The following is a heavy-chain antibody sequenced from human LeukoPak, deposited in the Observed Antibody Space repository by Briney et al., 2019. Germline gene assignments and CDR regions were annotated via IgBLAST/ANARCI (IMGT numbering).Heavy chain of an antibody. CDR1: GRTFSSYA. CDR3: ARGHDSSGYYPFDP. CDR2: IIPIFGTA. Sequence: ASVKVSCKASGRTFSSYAISWVRQAPGQGLEWMGGIIPIFGTANYAQKFQGRVTITADEYTSTAYMELSSLRSEDTAVYYCARGHDSSGYYPFDPWGQGTLVTVSS. V-gene: IGHV1-69*13. J-gene: IGHJ5*02. D-gene: IGHD3-22*01.